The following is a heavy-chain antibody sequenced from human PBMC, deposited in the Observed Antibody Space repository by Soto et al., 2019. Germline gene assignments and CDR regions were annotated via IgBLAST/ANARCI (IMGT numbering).Heavy chain of an antibody. D-gene: IGHD2-8*01. CDR1: GFTFSDYY. CDR3: ARGRYCTNGVCYSGGMDV. J-gene: IGHJ6*02. V-gene: IGHV3-11*01. Sequence: PGGSLRLSCAASGFTFSDYYMSWIRQAPGKGLEWVSYISSSGSTIYYADSVKGRFTISRDNAKNSLYLQMNSLRAGDTAVYYCARGRYCTNGVCYSGGMDVWGQGTTVTVSS. CDR2: ISSSGSTI.